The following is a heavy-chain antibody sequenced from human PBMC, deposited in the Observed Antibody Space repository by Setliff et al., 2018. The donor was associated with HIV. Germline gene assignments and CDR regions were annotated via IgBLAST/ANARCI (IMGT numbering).Heavy chain of an antibody. CDR3: ARMEATRPPRGLDY. CDR2: IYYSGDT. J-gene: IGHJ4*02. CDR1: GGSISSSSYY. V-gene: IGHV4-39*01. Sequence: SETLSLTCTVSGGSISSSSYYWGWIRQPTGKGLEWIGTIYYSGDTQYNPSFKSRVTISVDTSKNQFSLSLISVTAADTAVYYCARMEATRPPRGLDYWGQGTLVTVS. D-gene: IGHD6-6*01.